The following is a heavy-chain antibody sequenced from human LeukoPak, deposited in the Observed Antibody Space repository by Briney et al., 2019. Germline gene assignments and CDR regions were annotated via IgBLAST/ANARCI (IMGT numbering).Heavy chain of an antibody. Sequence: GASVKVSCKASGYTFTGYYMHWVRQAPGQGLEWMGWINPNSGGTNYAQKFQGRVTMTRDTSISTAYMELSRLRSDDTAVYYCASKRSSSSWYEWFDPWGQGTLVTASS. CDR1: GYTFTGYY. V-gene: IGHV1-2*02. J-gene: IGHJ5*02. D-gene: IGHD6-13*01. CDR3: ASKRSSSSWYEWFDP. CDR2: INPNSGGT.